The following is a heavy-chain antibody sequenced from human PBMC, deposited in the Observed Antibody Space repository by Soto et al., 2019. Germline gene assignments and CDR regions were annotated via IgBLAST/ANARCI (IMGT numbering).Heavy chain of an antibody. D-gene: IGHD3-9*01. CDR2: IYWDDDK. CDR3: AHFDFNSSQFDP. Sequence: QITLKESGPALVKPTQTLTLTCSFSGFSLSTSGVGVGWIRQPPGKALEWLAPIYWDDDKRYSPSLKRRLTITKDTSKNQVVLTMTNMDPVDTATYFCAHFDFNSSQFDPWGQGTLVTVSS. CDR1: GFSLSTSGVG. J-gene: IGHJ5*02. V-gene: IGHV2-5*02.